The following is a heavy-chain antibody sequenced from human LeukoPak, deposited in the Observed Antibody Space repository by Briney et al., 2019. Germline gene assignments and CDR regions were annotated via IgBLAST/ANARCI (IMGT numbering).Heavy chain of an antibody. CDR1: GYTFTGYY. CDR2: ISAYNGNT. D-gene: IGHD3-3*01. Sequence: ASVKVSCKASGYTFTGYYMHWVRQAPGQGLEWMGWISAYNGNTNYAQKLQGRVTMTTDTSTSTAYMELRSLRSDDTAVYYCARDTARYDFWSGYHNWFDPWGQGTLVTVSS. CDR3: ARDTARYDFWSGYHNWFDP. V-gene: IGHV1-18*04. J-gene: IGHJ5*02.